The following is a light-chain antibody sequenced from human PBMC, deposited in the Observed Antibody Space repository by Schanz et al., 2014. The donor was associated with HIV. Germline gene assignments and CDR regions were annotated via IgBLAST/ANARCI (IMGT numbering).Light chain of an antibody. V-gene: IGLV2-14*03. CDR3: SSYISGNTWV. CDR1: SSDFGRNEN. CDR2: DVT. J-gene: IGLJ3*02. Sequence: QSALTQPASVSGSPGQSVTISCTGASSDFGRNENPSWYQQHPGKAPKLMIYDVTNRPSGVSDRFSGSMSGNTASLTISGLQAEDEADYYCSSYISGNTWVFGGGTKLTVL.